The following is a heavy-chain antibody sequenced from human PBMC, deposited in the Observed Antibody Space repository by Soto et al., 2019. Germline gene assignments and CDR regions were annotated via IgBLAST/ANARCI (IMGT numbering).Heavy chain of an antibody. CDR1: GFTFSSYW. D-gene: IGHD6-13*01. CDR2: INSDGSST. Sequence: EVQLVESGGGLVQPGGSLRLSCAASGFTFSSYWMHWVRQAPGKGLVWVSRINSDGSSTSYADSVKGRFTISRDNAKNTLYLKMNSLRAEDTAVYYCARGPRRGIAAVSGRGYFDYWGQGTLVTVSS. V-gene: IGHV3-74*01. CDR3: ARGPRRGIAAVSGRGYFDY. J-gene: IGHJ4*02.